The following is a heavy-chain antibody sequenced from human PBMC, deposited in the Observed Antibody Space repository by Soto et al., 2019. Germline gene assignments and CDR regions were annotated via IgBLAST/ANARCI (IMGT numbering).Heavy chain of an antibody. D-gene: IGHD2-21*02. CDR2: IIPIFGTA. CDR1: GGTFSSYA. V-gene: IGHV1-69*13. Sequence: GASVKVSCKASGGTFSSYAISWVRQAPGQGLEWMGGIIPIFGTANYAQKFQGRVTITADESTSTAYMELSSLRSEDTAVYYCARTSYCGGDCWGAFDIWGQGTMVTVSS. J-gene: IGHJ3*02. CDR3: ARTSYCGGDCWGAFDI.